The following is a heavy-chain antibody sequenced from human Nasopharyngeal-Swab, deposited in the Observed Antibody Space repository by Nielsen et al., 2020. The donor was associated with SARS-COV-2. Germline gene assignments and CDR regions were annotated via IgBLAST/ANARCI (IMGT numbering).Heavy chain of an antibody. CDR2: IDTDGSTT. D-gene: IGHD1-26*01. J-gene: IGHJ4*02. CDR1: GYTFSHYW. V-gene: IGHV3-74*01. CDR3: TRDIGGRYGY. Sequence: GESLKTFCVGPGYTFSHYWMHLVRQVPGKGLVWVSRIDTDGSTTNYADSVKGRFRISRDNAKNTLYLQMDSLRGEDTAIYYCTRDIGGRYGYWGQGILVTVSS.